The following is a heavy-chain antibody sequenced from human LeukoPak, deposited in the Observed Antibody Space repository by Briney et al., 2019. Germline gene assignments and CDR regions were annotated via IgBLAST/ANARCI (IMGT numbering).Heavy chain of an antibody. CDR1: GYTFTSYY. CDR3: AVPPITMVRGVIQEAFDI. Sequence: WASVKVSCKASGYTFTSYYMHWVRQAPGQGLEWMGIINPSGGSTSYAQKFQGRVTMTRDMSTSTVYMELSSLRSEDTAVYYCAVPPITMVRGVIQEAFDIWGQGTMVTVSS. J-gene: IGHJ3*02. D-gene: IGHD3-10*01. V-gene: IGHV1-46*01. CDR2: INPSGGST.